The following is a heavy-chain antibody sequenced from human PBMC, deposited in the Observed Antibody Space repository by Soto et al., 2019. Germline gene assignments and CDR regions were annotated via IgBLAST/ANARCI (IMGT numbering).Heavy chain of an antibody. CDR3: ARDPGPGGFRPYYIDS. J-gene: IGHJ4*02. CDR2: ISGSSGTI. Sequence: QVQLVESGGGLVKPGGSLRLSCSASGFTFSDYYMNWIRQAPGKGLEWIAYISGSSGTIYYADSVRGRLTISRDNAKNSLYLQMSSLRAEDTAVYYCARDPGPGGFRPYYIDSWGQGTLVTVSS. V-gene: IGHV3-11*01. D-gene: IGHD2-15*01. CDR1: GFTFSDYY.